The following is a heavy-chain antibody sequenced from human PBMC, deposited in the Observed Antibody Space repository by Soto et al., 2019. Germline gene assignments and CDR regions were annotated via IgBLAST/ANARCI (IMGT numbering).Heavy chain of an antibody. D-gene: IGHD3-3*01. J-gene: IGHJ6*02. CDR2: IIPIFGIG. CDR3: ARSAITLFGVVSIPPHYYSEMDV. CDR1: GGTFNRYA. V-gene: IGHV1-69*01. Sequence: QVQLVQSGAEVKKPGSSVKVSCKASGGTFNRYAISWVRQAPGLGLEWMGGIIPIFGIGNDAQRFQGRVTITADESTGTAYMELSCLRSEDTGVYYCARSAITLFGVVSIPPHYYSEMDVWGQGTTVTVSS.